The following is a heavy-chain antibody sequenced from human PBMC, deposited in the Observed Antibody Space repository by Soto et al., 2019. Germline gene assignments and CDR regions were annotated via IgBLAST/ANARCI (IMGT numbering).Heavy chain of an antibody. CDR3: SGGPYCSSTGGDGGWFDP. V-gene: IGHV3-53*04. CDR1: GFTVSSNY. Sequence: GGSLRLSCAASGFTVSSNYMSWVRQAPGKGLEWVSVIYSGGSTYYADSVKGRFTISRHNSKNTLYLQMISLRAEDTAVYYWSGGPYCSSTGGDGGWFDPWGQGTLVTVSS. D-gene: IGHD2-2*01. CDR2: IYSGGST. J-gene: IGHJ5*02.